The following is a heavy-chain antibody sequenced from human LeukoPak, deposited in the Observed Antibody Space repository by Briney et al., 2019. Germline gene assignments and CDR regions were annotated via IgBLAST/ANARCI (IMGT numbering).Heavy chain of an antibody. J-gene: IGHJ6*03. Sequence: GSLRLSCAASGFTFSNYAMSWVRQAPGKGLEWVSGISGSGGSTYYADSVKGRFTISRDNSKNTLYLQMNSLRDEDTAVFYCAKLPGSTLNYYYYYMDVWGKGTTVTVSS. V-gene: IGHV3-23*01. CDR1: GFTFSNYA. CDR3: AKLPGSTLNYYYYYMDV. D-gene: IGHD3-10*01. CDR2: ISGSGGST.